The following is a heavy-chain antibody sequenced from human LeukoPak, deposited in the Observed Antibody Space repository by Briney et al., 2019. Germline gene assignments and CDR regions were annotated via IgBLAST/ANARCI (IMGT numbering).Heavy chain of an antibody. Sequence: SETLSLICIVSGGSISSYYWSWIRQTPGKGLEWIGYIYSSGSTRYNPSLKSRVTISVDTSKNQFSLKLSSVIAADTAVYYCARVGTSGPFEGGDWFDPWGQGTLVTVSS. J-gene: IGHJ5*02. CDR1: GGSISSYY. CDR3: ARVGTSGPFEGGDWFDP. V-gene: IGHV4-59*01. CDR2: IYSSGST. D-gene: IGHD2-8*01.